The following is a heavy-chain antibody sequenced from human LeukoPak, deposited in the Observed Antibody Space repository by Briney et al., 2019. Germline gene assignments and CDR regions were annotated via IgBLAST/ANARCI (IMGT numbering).Heavy chain of an antibody. CDR1: GYSFTGYY. J-gene: IGHJ4*02. CDR3: ARGSDSSGWYSGY. Sequence: ASVKVSCKTSGYSFTGYYIHWVRQAPGQGLEWMGWINPNSGGTNYPQKFQDRVTMTRDTSISTAYMELSRLRSDDTAVYYCARGSDSSGWYSGYWGQGTLVTVSS. V-gene: IGHV1-2*02. CDR2: INPNSGGT. D-gene: IGHD6-19*01.